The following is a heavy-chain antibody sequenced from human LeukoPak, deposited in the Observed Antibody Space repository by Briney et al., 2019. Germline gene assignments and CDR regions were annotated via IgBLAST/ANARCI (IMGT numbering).Heavy chain of an antibody. J-gene: IGHJ4*02. CDR3: ARDGTSADDY. V-gene: IGHV1-18*01. CDR2: ISGNNDNP. D-gene: IGHD1-26*01. CDR1: GYTLSNFG. Sequence: ASVNVSCKPSGYTLSNFGINWVRQAPGQGLEWMGWISGNNDNPNYGQKFQGRFTVTTDSSTSTAYMELRNLTFDDTAVYYCARDGTSADDYWGQGTLVTVSS.